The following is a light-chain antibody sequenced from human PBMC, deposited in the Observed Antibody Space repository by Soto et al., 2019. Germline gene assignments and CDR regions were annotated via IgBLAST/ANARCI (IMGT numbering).Light chain of an antibody. J-gene: IGLJ2*01. CDR1: SSNIGADYD. V-gene: IGLV1-40*01. CDR2: GNS. Sequence: QSVLTQPPSVSGAPGQRVTISCTGSSSNIGADYDVHWYQQLPGTAPKLLFYGNSNRPSGVPDRFSGSQSGTSASLAITGLQAEDEADYYCQSYDSSLSGVVFGGGTKLTVL. CDR3: QSYDSSLSGVV.